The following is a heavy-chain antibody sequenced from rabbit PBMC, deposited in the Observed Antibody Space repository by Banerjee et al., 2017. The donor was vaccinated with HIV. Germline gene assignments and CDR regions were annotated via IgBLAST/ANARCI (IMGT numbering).Heavy chain of an antibody. CDR1: GIDFSSDYY. D-gene: IGHD6-1*01. CDR3: ARGYAGYGYATGYFNL. CDR2: IYTGSGST. J-gene: IGHJ4*01. Sequence: QLQLEESGGGLVKPGGTLTLTCKASGIDFSSDYYMCWVRQAPGKGLEWIASIYTGSGSTYYASWAKGRFTISKTSSTTVTLQMTSLTAADTATYFCARGYAGYGYATGYFNLWGPGTLVTVS. V-gene: IGHV1S45*01.